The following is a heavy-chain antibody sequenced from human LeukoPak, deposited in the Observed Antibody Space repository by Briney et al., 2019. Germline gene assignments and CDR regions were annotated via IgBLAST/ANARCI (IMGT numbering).Heavy chain of an antibody. CDR1: GYTFTGHH. D-gene: IGHD2/OR15-2a*01. V-gene: IGHV1-2*02. CDR3: ARDNNFVEDY. Sequence: ASVKVSCKASGYTFTGHHIHWVRQAPGQGLEWMGWINPNSGGTNYAQKFQGRVTMTRDTSISTAYLELSRLRSDDTAVYYCARDNNFVEDYWGQGTLVTVSS. CDR2: INPNSGGT. J-gene: IGHJ4*02.